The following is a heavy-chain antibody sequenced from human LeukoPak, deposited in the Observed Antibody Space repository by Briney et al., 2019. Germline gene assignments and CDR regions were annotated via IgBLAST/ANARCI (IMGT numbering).Heavy chain of an antibody. Sequence: PGGSLRLSCAASGFTFNNYAMNWVRQAPGKGLEWVSYISSSSSTIYYADSVKGRFTISRDNAKNSLYLQMNSLRAEDTAVYYCATVTTVTTPSYWGQGTLVTVSS. V-gene: IGHV3-48*01. CDR1: GFTFNNYA. D-gene: IGHD4-11*01. CDR2: ISSSSSTI. J-gene: IGHJ4*02. CDR3: ATVTTVTTPSY.